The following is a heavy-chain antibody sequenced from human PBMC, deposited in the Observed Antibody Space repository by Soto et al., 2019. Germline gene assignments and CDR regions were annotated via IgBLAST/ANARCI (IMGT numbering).Heavy chain of an antibody. CDR2: INHLEST. CDR1: GASITDGANS. D-gene: IGHD3-10*01. CDR3: ARGGGFDSFDY. J-gene: IGHJ4*02. Sequence: SETLSLTCTVSGASITDGANSWSWLRQTPGKGLEWIGYINHLESTFYNPSFESRLTLSIDRTKNQFSLNLKSMSAAERAVYFCARGGGFDSFDYWGQGIMVTVSS. V-gene: IGHV4-30-2*01.